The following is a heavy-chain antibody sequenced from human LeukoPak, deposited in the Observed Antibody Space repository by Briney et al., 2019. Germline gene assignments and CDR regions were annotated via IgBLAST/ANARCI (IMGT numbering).Heavy chain of an antibody. J-gene: IGHJ4*02. V-gene: IGHV3-30*02. Sequence: GGSLRISCAASGFTFSNFGMHWVRQAPGKGLEWVAFIRYDGSNKHHADSVKGRFTISRDNSKNTLYLQMNSLRPGDTAAYYCAKVVHTSSWYSTGHWGQGTLVTVS. CDR1: GFTFSNFG. CDR3: AKVVHTSSWYSTGH. CDR2: IRYDGSNK. D-gene: IGHD6-13*01.